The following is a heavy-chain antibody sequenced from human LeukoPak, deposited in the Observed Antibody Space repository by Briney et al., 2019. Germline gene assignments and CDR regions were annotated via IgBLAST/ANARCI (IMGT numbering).Heavy chain of an antibody. Sequence: SETLSLTCTVSGGSISSYYWSWIRQPPGKGLEWIGYIYYSGSTNYNPSLKSRVTISVDTSKNQFSLKLSSVTASDTAVYYCARDGYSGYDRMNWFDPWGQGTLVTVSS. CDR2: IYYSGST. CDR3: ARDGYSGYDRMNWFDP. V-gene: IGHV4-59*01. CDR1: GGSISSYY. J-gene: IGHJ5*02. D-gene: IGHD5-12*01.